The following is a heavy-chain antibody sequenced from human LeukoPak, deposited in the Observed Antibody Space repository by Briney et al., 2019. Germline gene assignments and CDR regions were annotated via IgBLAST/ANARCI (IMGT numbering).Heavy chain of an antibody. CDR1: GFTFSSHW. J-gene: IGHJ4*02. CDR2: VFHSGST. CDR3: ARDLAVAGTNYFDF. Sequence: GSLRLSCAASGFTFSSHWMTWVRQAPGKGLEWIGEVFHSGSTNFNPSLKSRVTISIDKSKNQFSLEVTSVTAADTAIYYCARDLAVAGTNYFDFWGQGVLVTVSS. D-gene: IGHD6-19*01. V-gene: IGHV4-4*02.